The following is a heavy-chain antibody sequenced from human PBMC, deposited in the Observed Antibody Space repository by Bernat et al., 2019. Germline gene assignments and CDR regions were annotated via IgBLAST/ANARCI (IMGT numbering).Heavy chain of an antibody. J-gene: IGHJ6*02. Sequence: QVQLVASGGGVVLPGGSLTLSCAASGFTFSSYGMHWVRQAPGKGLEWVALIRNDGSSKYYADSVKGRFTISRDNSKNTLYLQMNSLRAEDTALYSCAKDGHCYCYCSAMDVWRQGTTVTVCS. CDR2: IRNDGSSK. CDR1: GFTFSSYG. D-gene: IGHD3-3*02. V-gene: IGHV3-30*02. CDR3: AKDGHCYCYCSAMDV.